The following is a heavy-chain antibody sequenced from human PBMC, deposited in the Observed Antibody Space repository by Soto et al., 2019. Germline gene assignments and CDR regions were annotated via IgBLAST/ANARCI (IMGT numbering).Heavy chain of an antibody. J-gene: IGHJ2*01. V-gene: IGHV3-11*05. Sequence: QVQLVESGGGLVKPGGSLRLSCAASGFTFSDYYMSWIRQAPGKGLEWVSYISSSSSYTNYADSVKGRFTISRDNAKNSPYLLMNSLRAEDTAVYYCARARGTLYWYFDLWGRGTLVTVSS. CDR1: GFTFSDYY. CDR2: ISSSSSYT. CDR3: ARARGTLYWYFDL.